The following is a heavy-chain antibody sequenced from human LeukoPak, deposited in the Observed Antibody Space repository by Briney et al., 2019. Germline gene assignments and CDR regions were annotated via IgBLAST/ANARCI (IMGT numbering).Heavy chain of an antibody. CDR2: IYHSGST. CDR3: ARGQWLPVFDF. V-gene: IGHV4-59*01. D-gene: IGHD3-22*01. Sequence: SETLSLTCTVSGGSISSYYWTWIRQPPGKELEWIGYIYHSGSTKYNPSLKSRVTISVDTSKNHFSLKLSSVTAADTAVYYCARGQWLPVFDFWGQGTLVTVSS. CDR1: GGSISSYY. J-gene: IGHJ4*02.